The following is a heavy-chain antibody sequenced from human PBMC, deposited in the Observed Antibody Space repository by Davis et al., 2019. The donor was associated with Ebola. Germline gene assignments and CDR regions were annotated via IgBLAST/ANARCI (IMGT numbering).Heavy chain of an antibody. V-gene: IGHV5-51*01. CDR2: IYPGDSDT. Sequence: GESLTISCKGSGYSFSNYWVGWVRQMPGKGLEWMGIIYPGDSDTRYSPSFQGQVTISADKSISTAYLQWNSLEASDTALYYCARGYWHFDLWGRGTLVTVSS. CDR1: GYSFSNYW. J-gene: IGHJ2*01. CDR3: ARGYWHFDL.